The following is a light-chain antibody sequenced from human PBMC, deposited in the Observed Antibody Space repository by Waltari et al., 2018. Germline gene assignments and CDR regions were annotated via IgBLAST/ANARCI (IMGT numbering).Light chain of an antibody. CDR3: QQYDISPLT. CDR2: GAS. J-gene: IGKJ4*01. V-gene: IGKV3-20*01. CDR1: QTVRTTY. Sequence: EIVLTQSPGTLSLSPGERATLSCRASQTVRTTYLAWYQQKPGQAPTPVIHGASSMATGIPDRFSGSGSGTDFSLTISSLEPEDFAVYYCQQYDISPLTFGGGTKVESK.